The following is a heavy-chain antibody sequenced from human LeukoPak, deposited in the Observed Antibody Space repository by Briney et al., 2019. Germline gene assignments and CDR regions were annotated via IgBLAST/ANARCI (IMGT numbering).Heavy chain of an antibody. J-gene: IGHJ4*02. Sequence: SGTLSLTCTASGGSISTTTYYWAWIRQSPGKGLEWIGSIYNSVNTYYNPSLKSRATISVDTTENHFSLKLSSVTAADTAVYYCARHRGLRYFDWFHWGQGTPVTVSS. CDR3: ARHRGLRYFDWFH. CDR1: GGSISTTTYY. CDR2: IYNSVNT. D-gene: IGHD3-9*01. V-gene: IGHV4-39*01.